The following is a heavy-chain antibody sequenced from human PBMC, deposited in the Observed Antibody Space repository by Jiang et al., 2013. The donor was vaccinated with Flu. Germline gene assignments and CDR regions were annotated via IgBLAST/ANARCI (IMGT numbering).Heavy chain of an antibody. Sequence: SGAEVKKPGASVKVSCKTSGYSFTSFGVAWVRQAPGQGLEWMGWISAYNGNTNYAQKVQGRVTMTTDTSTSTAYMELRSLTSDDTAVYYCARRDDILTGYHGSGDYWGQGTLVTVSS. J-gene: IGHJ4*02. CDR2: ISAYNGNT. D-gene: IGHD3-9*01. CDR3: ARRDDILTGYHGSGDY. V-gene: IGHV1-18*01. CDR1: GYSFTSFG.